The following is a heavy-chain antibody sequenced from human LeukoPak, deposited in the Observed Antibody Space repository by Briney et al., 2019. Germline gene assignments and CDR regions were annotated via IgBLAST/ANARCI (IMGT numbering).Heavy chain of an antibody. D-gene: IGHD6-13*01. CDR3: ASEISSSWPVYFDY. CDR2: ISSNGGSS. Sequence: GGSLRLSCAASGFTFSSYAMHWVRQAPGKGLEYVSAISSNGGSSYYANSVKGRFTISRDNSKNTLYLQMGSLRAEDMAVYYCASEISSSWPVYFDYWGQGALVTVSS. J-gene: IGHJ4*02. CDR1: GFTFSSYA. V-gene: IGHV3-64*01.